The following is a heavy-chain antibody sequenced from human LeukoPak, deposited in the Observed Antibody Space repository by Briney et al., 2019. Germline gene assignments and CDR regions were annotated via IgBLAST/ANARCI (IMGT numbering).Heavy chain of an antibody. V-gene: IGHV4-34*01. CDR3: ARGPYCGGDCADQDY. J-gene: IGHJ4*02. CDR1: GVSFSGYY. CDR2: INHSGST. D-gene: IGHD2-21*01. Sequence: PSETLSLTCAVYGVSFSGYYWSWIRQPPGKGLEWIGEINHSGSTNYNPSLKSRVTISVDTSKNQFSLKLSSVTAADTAVYYCARGPYCGGDCADQDYWGQGTLVTVSS.